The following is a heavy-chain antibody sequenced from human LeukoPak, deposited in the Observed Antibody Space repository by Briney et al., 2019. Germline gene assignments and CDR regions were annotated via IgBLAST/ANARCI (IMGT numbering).Heavy chain of an antibody. V-gene: IGHV4-59*12. CDR1: GASISSYY. CDR3: ARAGLVATIWGAFDI. D-gene: IGHD5-12*01. Sequence: PSETLSLTCTVSGASISSYYWSWIRQPPGKGLEWIGYIYYSGSTNYNPSLKSRVTISVDTSKNQFSLKLSSVTAADTAVYYCARAGLVATIWGAFDIWGQGTMVTVSS. CDR2: IYYSGST. J-gene: IGHJ3*02.